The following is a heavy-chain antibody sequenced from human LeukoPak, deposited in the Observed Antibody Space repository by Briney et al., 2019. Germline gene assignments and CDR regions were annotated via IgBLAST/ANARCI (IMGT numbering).Heavy chain of an antibody. CDR3: ARDYQSGTFDY. V-gene: IGHV3-30*04. CDR1: EFTFSSYA. Sequence: PGGSLRLSCAASEFTFSSYAMHWVRQAPGKGLEWVAVISYDGSNKYYADSVKGRFTISRDNSKNTLYLQMNSLRAEDTAVYYCARDYQSGTFDYWGQGTLVTVSS. D-gene: IGHD6-25*01. CDR2: ISYDGSNK. J-gene: IGHJ4*02.